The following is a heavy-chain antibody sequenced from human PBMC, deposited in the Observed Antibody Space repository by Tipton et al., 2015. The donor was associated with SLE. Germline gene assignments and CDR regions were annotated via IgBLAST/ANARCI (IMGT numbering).Heavy chain of an antibody. J-gene: IGHJ4*02. V-gene: IGHV3-23*01. CDR2: ISTGGSTT. CDR3: AKEGHIVVVTD. CDR1: GFTFSSFA. D-gene: IGHD2-21*02. Sequence: SLRLSCTAFGFTFSSFAMSWVRQTPGKGLEWISVISTGGSTTYYADSVKGRFTISRDNSKNMLYLQMNNLRAEDAAVYYCAKEGHIVVVTDWGQGTLVTVSS.